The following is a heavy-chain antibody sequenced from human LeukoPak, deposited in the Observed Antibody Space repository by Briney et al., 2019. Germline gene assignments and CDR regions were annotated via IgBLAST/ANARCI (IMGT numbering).Heavy chain of an antibody. CDR2: IYYSGST. V-gene: IGHV4-59*01. CDR3: ARGSSSWYERTFDY. Sequence: SETLSLTCTVSGASISSYYWSWIRQPPGKGLEWIGYIYYSGSTNYNPSLKSRVTISVDTSKNQFSLKLGSVTAADTAVYYCARGSSSWYERTFDYWGQGTLVTVSS. J-gene: IGHJ4*02. D-gene: IGHD6-13*01. CDR1: GASISSYY.